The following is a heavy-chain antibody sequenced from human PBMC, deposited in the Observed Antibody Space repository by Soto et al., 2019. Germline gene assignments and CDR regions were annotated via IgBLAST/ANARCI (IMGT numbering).Heavy chain of an antibody. D-gene: IGHD6-13*01. J-gene: IGHJ3*02. V-gene: IGHV4-34*01. CDR1: GGSFSGYY. Sequence: SETLSLTCAVYGGSFSGYYWSWIRQPPGKGLEWIGEINHSGSTNYNPSLKSRVTISVDTSKNQFSLKLSSVTAADTAVYYCARPAGIAAAGHDAFDIWGQGTMVTVSS. CDR3: ARPAGIAAAGHDAFDI. CDR2: INHSGST.